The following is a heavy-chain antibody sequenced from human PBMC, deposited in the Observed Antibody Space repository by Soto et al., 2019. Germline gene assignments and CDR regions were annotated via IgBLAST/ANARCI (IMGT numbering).Heavy chain of an antibody. Sequence: QVQLVQSGAEVKKPGASVKVSCKVSGYTLTELSMHWVRQAPGKGLEWMGGFDPEDGETIYAQKFQGRVTMTEDTSPHTAYMELSSLRTDDTAVYYCATFPGIEAAGTGWWFDPWGQETLVTVSS. CDR2: FDPEDGET. J-gene: IGHJ5*02. CDR1: GYTLTELS. CDR3: ATFPGIEAAGTGWWFDP. D-gene: IGHD6-13*01. V-gene: IGHV1-24*01.